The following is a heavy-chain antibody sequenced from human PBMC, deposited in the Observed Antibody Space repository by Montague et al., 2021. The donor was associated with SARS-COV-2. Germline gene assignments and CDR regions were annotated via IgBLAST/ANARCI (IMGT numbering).Heavy chain of an antibody. J-gene: IGHJ4*02. D-gene: IGHD1-14*01. Sequence: SETLSLTCTVSGGSISSYYWSWIRQPPGKGLDWIGSISYTGSTNYNPSLKSRVAISVDTSKNQFSLKLTSVTAADTAFYYCARINPTGVNFWGQGTLVTVSS. CDR3: ARINPTGVNF. CDR2: ISYTGST. CDR1: GGSISSYY. V-gene: IGHV4-59*12.